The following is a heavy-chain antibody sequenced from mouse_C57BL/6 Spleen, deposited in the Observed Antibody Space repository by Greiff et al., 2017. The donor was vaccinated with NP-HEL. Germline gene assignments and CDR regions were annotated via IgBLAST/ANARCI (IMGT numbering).Heavy chain of an antibody. Sequence: QVQLQQPGAELVKPGASVKMSCKASGYTFTSYWITWVKQRPGQGLEWIGDIYPGSGSTNYNEKFKSKATLTVDTSSSTAYMQLSSLTSEDSAVYYCSIYYDYDDYAMDYWGQGTSVTVSS. CDR3: SIYYDYDDYAMDY. V-gene: IGHV1-55*01. CDR2: IYPGSGST. CDR1: GYTFTSYW. D-gene: IGHD2-4*01. J-gene: IGHJ4*01.